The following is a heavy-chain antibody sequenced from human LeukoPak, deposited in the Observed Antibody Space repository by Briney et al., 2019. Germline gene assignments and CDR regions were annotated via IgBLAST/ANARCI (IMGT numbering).Heavy chain of an antibody. Sequence: SETLSLTCTVSGGSISSYYWSWIRQPPGKGLEWLGYIYYSGSSNYNPSLKSRVTISVDTSKNQFSLKLSSVTAADTAVYYCARVPRSYYYYYYMDVWGKGTTVTVSS. CDR2: IYYSGSS. CDR1: GGSISSYY. CDR3: ARVPRSYYYYYYMDV. J-gene: IGHJ6*03. V-gene: IGHV4-59*01.